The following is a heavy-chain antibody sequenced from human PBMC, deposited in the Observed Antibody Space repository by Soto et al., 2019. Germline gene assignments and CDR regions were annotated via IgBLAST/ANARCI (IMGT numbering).Heavy chain of an antibody. CDR1: GYTFTDYY. CDR2: INPNSGVT. CDR3: ARGVSGWSPFDL. V-gene: IGHV1-2*04. Sequence: GASVKVSCKTSGYTFTDYYVHWVRQAPGQGLAWMGWINPNSGVTNYAQKFQGWVTLTRDASVATAYMELNSLKSDDTAVFFCARGVSGWSPFDLWGQGTLVTVSS. D-gene: IGHD6-19*01. J-gene: IGHJ4*02.